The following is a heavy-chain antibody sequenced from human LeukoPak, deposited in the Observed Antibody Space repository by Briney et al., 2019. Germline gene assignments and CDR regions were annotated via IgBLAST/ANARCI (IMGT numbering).Heavy chain of an antibody. D-gene: IGHD2-2*01. CDR3: ATTCLRGTSCRISDAFEI. V-gene: IGHV4-30-2*01. Sequence: KPSETLSLTCAVSGGSISSAGYSWGWIRQPPGKGLEWIGYIFHSGSTYYNPSLKSRVTISPDRSKNQFSLKLSSVTAADTAVYYCATTCLRGTSCRISDAFEIWGQGTMVTVSS. J-gene: IGHJ3*02. CDR2: IFHSGST. CDR1: GGSISSAGYS.